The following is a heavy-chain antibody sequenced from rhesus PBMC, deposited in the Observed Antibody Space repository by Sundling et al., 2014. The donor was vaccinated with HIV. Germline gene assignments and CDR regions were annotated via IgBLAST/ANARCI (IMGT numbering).Heavy chain of an antibody. J-gene: IGHJ4*01. CDR2: ISGPTNFI. V-gene: IGHV3-136*01. D-gene: IGHD6-31*01. Sequence: EAQLVESGGGLVQPGGSLRLSCAASGSTFRSDGMSWVRQAPGKGLEWVSSISGPTNFIYYADSVKGRFTISRDNAKNSLSLQMNSLRAEDTAVYYCTMGGAAAYFDYWGQGVLVTVSS. CDR3: TMGGAAAYFDY. CDR1: GSTFRSDG.